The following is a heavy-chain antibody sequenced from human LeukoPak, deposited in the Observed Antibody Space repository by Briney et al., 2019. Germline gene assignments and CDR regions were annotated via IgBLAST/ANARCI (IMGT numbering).Heavy chain of an antibody. D-gene: IGHD3-10*01. V-gene: IGHV1-18*04. CDR2: ISGYSGNT. J-gene: IGHJ4*02. CDR1: GYSFTSNG. Sequence: ASVKVSCKASGYSFTSNGISWVRQAPGQGLEWMGWISGYSGNTSYAQKFQDRVIMTTDTSTDTAYMELRSLRFDDTAVYYCARDYGSGSYRYDYWGQGTLVTVSS. CDR3: ARDYGSGSYRYDY.